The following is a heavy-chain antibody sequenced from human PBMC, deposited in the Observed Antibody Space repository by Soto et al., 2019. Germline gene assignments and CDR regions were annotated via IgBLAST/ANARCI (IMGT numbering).Heavy chain of an antibody. CDR2: IYNSGTT. J-gene: IGHJ5*02. CDR1: GGSITRGGYY. V-gene: IGHV4-31*03. Sequence: QVQLQESGPGLVKPSETLSLTCTVSGGSITRGGYYWSWIRQHPGEGLEWIGYIYNSGTTYYNPSINSRVTLSVDTSKNQSSMKLTSVTAADTAVYSCARDPAPWGQGTLVTVSS. CDR3: ARDPAP.